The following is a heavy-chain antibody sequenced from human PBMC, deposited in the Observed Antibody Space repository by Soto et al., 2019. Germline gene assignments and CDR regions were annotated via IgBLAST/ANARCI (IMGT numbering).Heavy chain of an antibody. V-gene: IGHV3-7*01. Sequence: EVQLVESGGGLVQPGGSLRLSCAASGFTFSSYWMSWFRQAPGKGLEWVANIKQDGSEKYYVDSVKGRFTISRDNAKNALYLQMNSLRAEDTAVYYCARDRGGYGDYRDYWGQGTLVTVS. D-gene: IGHD4-17*01. CDR2: IKQDGSEK. CDR1: GFTFSSYW. CDR3: ARDRGGYGDYRDY. J-gene: IGHJ4*02.